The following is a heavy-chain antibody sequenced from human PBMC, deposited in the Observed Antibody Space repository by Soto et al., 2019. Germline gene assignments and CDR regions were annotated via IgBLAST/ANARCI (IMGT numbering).Heavy chain of an antibody. CDR3: ARAGHSSGWLESGFDP. D-gene: IGHD6-13*01. CDR2: IIPILGIA. J-gene: IGHJ5*02. CDR1: GGTFSSYT. V-gene: IGHV1-69*02. Sequence: QVQLVQSGAEVKKPGSSVKVSCKASGGTFSSYTISWVRQAPGQGLEWMGRIIPILGIANYAQKFQGRVTVTXXKXTXXAYKELGSLRSEAAAVYYCARAGHSSGWLESGFDPWGQGPLVTVSP.